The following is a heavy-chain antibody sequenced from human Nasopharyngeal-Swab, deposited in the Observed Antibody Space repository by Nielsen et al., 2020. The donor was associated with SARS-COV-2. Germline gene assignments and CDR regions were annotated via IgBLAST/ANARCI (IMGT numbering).Heavy chain of an antibody. D-gene: IGHD3-9*01. V-gene: IGHV3-9*01. Sequence: SLKISCAASGFTFDDYAMHWVRQAPGKGLEWVSGISWNSGSIGYADSVKGRFTISRDNAKNSLYLQMNSLRAEDTALYYCAKDATENSYYDILTGNYFDYWGRGTLVTVSS. CDR1: GFTFDDYA. J-gene: IGHJ4*02. CDR2: ISWNSGSI. CDR3: AKDATENSYYDILTGNYFDY.